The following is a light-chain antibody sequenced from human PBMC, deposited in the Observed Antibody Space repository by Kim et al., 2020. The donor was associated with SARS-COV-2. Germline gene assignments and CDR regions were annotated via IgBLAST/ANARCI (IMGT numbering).Light chain of an antibody. J-gene: IGLJ2*01. V-gene: IGLV3-19*01. CDR2: GKN. Sequence: SSELTQDPAVSVALGQTVRITCQGDSLRSYYATWYQQKPGQATILVIYGKNNRPSGIPDRFSGSSSGNTASLTITGAQAEDEADYYCNSRDSNDNVVFGG. CDR3: NSRDSNDNVV. CDR1: SLRSYY.